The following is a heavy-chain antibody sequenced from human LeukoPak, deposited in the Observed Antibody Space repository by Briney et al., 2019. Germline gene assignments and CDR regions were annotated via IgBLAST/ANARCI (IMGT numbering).Heavy chain of an antibody. D-gene: IGHD2-2*01. J-gene: IGHJ5*02. Sequence: SVKVSCKASGGTFSSYAISWVRQAPGQGLEWMGGIIPIFGTANYAQKFQGRVTITADESTSTAYMELSSLRSEDTAVYYCARELTSSSTSRTKSNNWFDPWGQGTLVTVSS. V-gene: IGHV1-69*13. CDR1: GGTFSSYA. CDR2: IIPIFGTA. CDR3: ARELTSSSTSRTKSNNWFDP.